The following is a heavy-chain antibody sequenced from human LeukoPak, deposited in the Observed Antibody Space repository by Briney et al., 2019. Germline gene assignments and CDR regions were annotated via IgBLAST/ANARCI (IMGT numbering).Heavy chain of an antibody. CDR1: GFTFSSYW. Sequence: GGSLRLSCAASGFTFSSYWMHWVRQAPGKGLVWVSRINSDGSSTSYADSVKGRFTISRDNAKNTLYLQMNSLRAEDTAVYYCARYDSSGYYYVSHAFDIWGQGTMVTVSS. V-gene: IGHV3-74*01. D-gene: IGHD3-22*01. CDR3: ARYDSSGYYYVSHAFDI. J-gene: IGHJ3*02. CDR2: INSDGSST.